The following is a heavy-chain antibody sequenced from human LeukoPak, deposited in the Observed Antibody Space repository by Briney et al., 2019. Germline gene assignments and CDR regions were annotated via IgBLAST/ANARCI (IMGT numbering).Heavy chain of an antibody. CDR1: GFTVSNNY. CDR3: ARVVTGTTFRFDY. Sequence: GGSLRLSCAASGFTVSNNYMNWVRQAPGKGLEWVSVIYSGSGTYYADSVKGRFTISRDNSKNTLFLQMNSMRAEDTAVYYCARVVTGTTFRFDYWGQGTLVTVSS. CDR2: IYSGSGT. V-gene: IGHV3-53*01. D-gene: IGHD1-20*01. J-gene: IGHJ4*02.